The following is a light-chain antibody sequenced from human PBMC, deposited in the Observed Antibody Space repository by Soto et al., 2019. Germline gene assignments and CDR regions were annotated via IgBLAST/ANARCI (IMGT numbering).Light chain of an antibody. J-gene: IGKJ3*01. CDR3: QQYGSSPLFT. Sequence: EIVLTQSPGTLSLSPGERATLSCRASQSVSSSYLAWYQQKPGQAPRLLIYGASSRATGIQDRFSGSGSGTDFTFTISRLEPEDFAVYYCQQYGSSPLFTFGPETKVDIK. CDR1: QSVSSSY. CDR2: GAS. V-gene: IGKV3-20*01.